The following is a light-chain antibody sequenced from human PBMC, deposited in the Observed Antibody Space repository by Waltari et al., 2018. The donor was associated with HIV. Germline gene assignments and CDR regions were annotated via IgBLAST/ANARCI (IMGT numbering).Light chain of an antibody. CDR3: QQYYTTPFT. J-gene: IGKJ3*01. Sequence: DIVMTQSPDSLAVSLGERATINCKSSQTVLYSSNNKNYLAWYQQKPGQPPKLLIYWASTRASGVPDRFSGSESGKDFTLTISSLQAEDVAVYYCQQYYTTPFTFGPGTKVDI. CDR1: QTVLYSSNNKNY. V-gene: IGKV4-1*01. CDR2: WAS.